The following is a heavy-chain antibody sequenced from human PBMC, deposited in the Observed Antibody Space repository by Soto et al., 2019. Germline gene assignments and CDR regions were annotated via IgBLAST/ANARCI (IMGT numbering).Heavy chain of an antibody. Sequence: PWGSLRLSCAASGFTFSTYSMNWVRQAPGKGLEWVSYISSSSSTIFYTDSVKGRFTVSRDNAKNSLYLQMNSLRAEDTAVYYCAGPTYSYDSSGPRAYWGQGTLVTVSS. D-gene: IGHD3-22*01. J-gene: IGHJ4*02. CDR3: AGPTYSYDSSGPRAY. CDR1: GFTFSTYS. V-gene: IGHV3-48*01. CDR2: ISSSSSTI.